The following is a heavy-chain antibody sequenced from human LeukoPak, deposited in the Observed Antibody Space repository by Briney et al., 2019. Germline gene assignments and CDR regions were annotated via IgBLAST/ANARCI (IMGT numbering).Heavy chain of an antibody. CDR2: INHSGST. CDR1: GGSFSGYY. V-gene: IGHV4-34*01. Sequence: SETLSLTCAVYGGSFSGYYWSWIRQPPGKGLEWIGEINHSGSTNYNPSLKSRVTISVDTSKNQFSLKLSSVTAADTAVYYCARDYGGNSGYMDVWGKGTTVTVSS. J-gene: IGHJ6*03. D-gene: IGHD4-23*01. CDR3: ARDYGGNSGYMDV.